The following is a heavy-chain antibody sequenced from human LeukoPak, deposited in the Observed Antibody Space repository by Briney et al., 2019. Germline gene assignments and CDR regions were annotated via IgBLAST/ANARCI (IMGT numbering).Heavy chain of an antibody. D-gene: IGHD2/OR15-2a*01. CDR3: ARDQDSMGYYMDV. CDR1: GFTFDDYG. V-gene: IGHV3-20*04. J-gene: IGHJ6*03. Sequence: PGGSLRLSCAASGFTFDDYGMSWVRQAPGKGREWFSGINWNGGSTGYADSVKGRFTISRDNAKNSLYLQMNSLRAEDTALYYCARDQDSMGYYMDVWGKGTTVTVSS. CDR2: INWNGGST.